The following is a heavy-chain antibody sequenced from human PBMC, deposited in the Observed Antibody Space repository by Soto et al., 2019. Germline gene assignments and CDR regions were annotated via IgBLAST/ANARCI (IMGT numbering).Heavy chain of an antibody. CDR3: ARDNWNSK. V-gene: IGHV3-74*01. CDR2: INSDGSST. D-gene: IGHD1-20*01. Sequence: GGSLRLSCAASGFTVSSNYMSRVRQAPGKGLVWVSRINSDGSSTNYADSVKGRFAILRDNAKNTLYLQMNSLRAEDKAVYYCARDNWNSKWGQGTLVTVSS. J-gene: IGHJ4*02. CDR1: GFTVSSNY.